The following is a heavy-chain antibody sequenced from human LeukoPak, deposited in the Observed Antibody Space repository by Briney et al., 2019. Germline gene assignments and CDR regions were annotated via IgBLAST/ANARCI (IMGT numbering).Heavy chain of an antibody. J-gene: IGHJ4*02. Sequence: SETLSLTCAVYGGSFSGYYWSWIRQPPGKGLEWIGEINHSGSTNYNPSLKSRVTISVDTSKNQFSLKLNSVTAADTAVYYCARNQIDYYDSSGYYFDWGQGTLVTVSS. CDR2: INHSGST. D-gene: IGHD3-22*01. V-gene: IGHV4-34*01. CDR3: ARNQIDYYDSSGYYFD. CDR1: GGSFSGYY.